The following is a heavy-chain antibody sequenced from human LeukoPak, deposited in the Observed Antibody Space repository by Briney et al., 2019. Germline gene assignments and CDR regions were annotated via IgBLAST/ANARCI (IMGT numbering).Heavy chain of an antibody. CDR3: ASQGYSYGYYFDY. V-gene: IGHV1-69*05. D-gene: IGHD5-18*01. Sequence: SVKVSCKASGGTFSSYAISWVRQAPGQGLEWMGRIIPIFGTANYAQKFQGRVTITTDESTSTAYMELSRLRSEDTAVYYCASQGYSYGYYFDYWGQGTLVTVSS. CDR1: GGTFSSYA. J-gene: IGHJ4*02. CDR2: IIPIFGTA.